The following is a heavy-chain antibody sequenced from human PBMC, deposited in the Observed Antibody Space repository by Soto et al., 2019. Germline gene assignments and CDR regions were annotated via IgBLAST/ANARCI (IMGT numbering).Heavy chain of an antibody. J-gene: IGHJ6*03. CDR1: GFTFSSYA. V-gene: IGHV3-23*01. CDR2: ISGSGGST. Sequence: GGSLRLSCAASGFTFSSYAMSWVRQAPGKGLEWVSAISGSGGSTYYADSVKGRFTISRDNSKNTLYLQMNSLRAEDTAVYSCENWSDSSSWCDYYYYMDVWGKGTTVTVSS. CDR3: ENWSDSSSWCDYYYYMDV. D-gene: IGHD6-13*01.